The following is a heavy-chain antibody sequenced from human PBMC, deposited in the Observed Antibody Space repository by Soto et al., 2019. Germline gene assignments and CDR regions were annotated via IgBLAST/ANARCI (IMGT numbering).Heavy chain of an antibody. CDR2: IYDSGNT. J-gene: IGHJ6*02. CDR3: ATCQLGEYYYAMDI. CDR1: GDSITTYKW. D-gene: IGHD7-27*01. Sequence: SETLSLTCGVSGDSITTYKWWTWVRQTPGKWLEWIGEIYDSGNTRYNPSLKSRVTISKDTSKNELSLKLNSVTVADTAVYYCATCQLGEYYYAMDIWGQGTTVTVSS. V-gene: IGHV4-4*02.